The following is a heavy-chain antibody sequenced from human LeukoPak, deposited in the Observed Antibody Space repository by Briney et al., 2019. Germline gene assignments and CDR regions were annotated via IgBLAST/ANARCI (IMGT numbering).Heavy chain of an antibody. CDR2: ISRDSAFV. V-gene: IGHV3-21*01. J-gene: IGHJ6*04. CDR1: GFTFSAYD. Sequence: AGGSLRLSCAASGFTFSAYDMNWVRQAPGKGLEWVSYISRDSAFVYYADSVKSRLTISRDNAKNSLYLQMESLRGEDTAVYYCARDDASTARASGMDVWGIGTTVTVSS. D-gene: IGHD6-6*01. CDR3: ARDDASTARASGMDV.